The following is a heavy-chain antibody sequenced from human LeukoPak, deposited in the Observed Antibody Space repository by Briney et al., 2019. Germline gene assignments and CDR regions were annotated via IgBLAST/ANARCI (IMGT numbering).Heavy chain of an antibody. D-gene: IGHD2-2*01. CDR3: AKGGYCSTTSCYKGDIDAFDF. CDR1: RFTFSSFA. CDR2: VSRGGNT. V-gene: IGHV3-23*01. J-gene: IGHJ3*01. Sequence: GGSLRLSCAASRFTFSSFAMRWVRQAPGEGLEWVSAVSRGGNTFYPDSVTGGFTIYRENSKKRGYLEKKSLRVEGTALYYCAKGGYCSTTSCYKGDIDAFDFWGQGTMVTVSS.